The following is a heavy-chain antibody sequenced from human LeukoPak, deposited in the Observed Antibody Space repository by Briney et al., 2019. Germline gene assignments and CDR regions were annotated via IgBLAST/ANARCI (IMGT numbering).Heavy chain of an antibody. CDR2: ISWNSVSI. J-gene: IGHJ1*01. Sequence: PGGSLRLSCAASGFTFDDYAMHWVRQAPGKGLEWVSGISWNSVSIGYADSVKGRFTISRDNAKNSLYLQMNSLRAEDTALYYCAKDRYGGNSGYFQHWGQGTLVTVSS. CDR1: GFTFDDYA. D-gene: IGHD4-23*01. V-gene: IGHV3-9*01. CDR3: AKDRYGGNSGYFQH.